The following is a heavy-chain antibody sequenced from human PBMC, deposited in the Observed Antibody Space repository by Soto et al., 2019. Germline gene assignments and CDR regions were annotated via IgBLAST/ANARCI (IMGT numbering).Heavy chain of an antibody. CDR2: ISWNSGSI. D-gene: IGHD3-22*01. Sequence: PGGSLRLSCAASGFTFDYYAMHWVRQAPGKGLEWVSGISWNSGSIGYADSVKGRFTISRDNAKNSLYLQMNSLRAEDTALYYCAKVVSMIVRGDAFDIWGQGTMVTVSS. V-gene: IGHV3-9*01. CDR3: AKVVSMIVRGDAFDI. CDR1: GFTFDYYA. J-gene: IGHJ3*02.